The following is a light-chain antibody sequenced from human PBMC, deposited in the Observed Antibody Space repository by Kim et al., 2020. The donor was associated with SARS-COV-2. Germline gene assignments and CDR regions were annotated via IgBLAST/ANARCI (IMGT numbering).Light chain of an antibody. J-gene: IGKJ4*01. CDR1: QSVTSH. CDR3: LQYNNWPPLT. CDR2: GTS. Sequence: SPGERATRSCGASQSVTSHVAWYQQTPGQAPRLLVYGTSTKATGVPTRFSGSGSGTEFALTISSLQSEDFAIYYGLQYNNWPPLTFGGGTRVEI. V-gene: IGKV3-15*01.